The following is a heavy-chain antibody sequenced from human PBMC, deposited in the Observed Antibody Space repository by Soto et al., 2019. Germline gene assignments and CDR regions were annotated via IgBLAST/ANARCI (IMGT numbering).Heavy chain of an antibody. V-gene: IGHV4-31*03. J-gene: IGHJ5*02. D-gene: IGHD3-22*01. CDR1: GGSISSGGYY. CDR3: ARSYDSSPYTFENWFDP. CDR2: IYYSGST. Sequence: SETLSLTCTVSGGSISSGGYYWSWIRQHPGKGLEWIGYIYYSGSTYYNPSLKSRVTISVDTSKNQFSLKLSSVTAADTAVYYCARSYDSSPYTFENWFDPWGQGTLVTVSS.